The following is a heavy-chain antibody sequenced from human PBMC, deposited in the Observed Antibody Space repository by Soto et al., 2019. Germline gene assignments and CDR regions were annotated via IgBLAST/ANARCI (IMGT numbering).Heavy chain of an antibody. V-gene: IGHV4-31*03. J-gene: IGHJ3*02. Sequence: PSETLSLTCSVSGDSITSGGSYWAWIRQHPGKGLEWVGYIYHSGTAYYNPSLTSRVSLSVDTSTNQFSLRLTSVTAADTAVYFCARVRAPTGDDAFDIWGRGTMVTVSS. CDR1: GDSITSGGSY. CDR3: ARVRAPTGDDAFDI. CDR2: IYHSGTA. D-gene: IGHD1-1*01.